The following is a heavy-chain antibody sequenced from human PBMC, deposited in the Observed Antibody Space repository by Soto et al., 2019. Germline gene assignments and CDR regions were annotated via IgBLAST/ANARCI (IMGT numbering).Heavy chain of an antibody. Sequence: PSQTLSLTCAISGDSVSSNSAAWNWIRQSPSRGLEWLGRTYYRSKWYNDYAGSAKSRIIINPDTSKNQYSLQLNSVTPEDTAVYYSAMGTGTFEYWGQGILVTVSS. CDR3: AMGTGTFEY. J-gene: IGHJ4*02. CDR1: GDSVSSNSAA. CDR2: TYYRSKWYN. V-gene: IGHV6-1*01. D-gene: IGHD2-8*02.